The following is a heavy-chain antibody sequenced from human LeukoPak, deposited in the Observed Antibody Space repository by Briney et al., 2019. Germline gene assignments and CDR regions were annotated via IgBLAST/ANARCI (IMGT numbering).Heavy chain of an antibody. CDR1: GFTFDDYA. Sequence: GGSLRLSCAASGFTFDDYAMHWVRQAPGKGLEWVSGISWNSGSIGYADSAKGRFTISRDNAKNSLYLQMNSLRAEDTAVYYCARSPKQLRNYYYYMDVWGKGTTVTISS. D-gene: IGHD6-13*01. V-gene: IGHV3-9*01. J-gene: IGHJ6*03. CDR3: ARSPKQLRNYYYYMDV. CDR2: ISWNSGSI.